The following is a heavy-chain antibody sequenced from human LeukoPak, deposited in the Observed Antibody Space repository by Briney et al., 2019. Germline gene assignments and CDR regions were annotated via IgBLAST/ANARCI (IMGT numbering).Heavy chain of an antibody. V-gene: IGHV2-5*02. CDR2: IYWDDDK. CDR3: ARSLNDFIPYYYDSSGYLADY. D-gene: IGHD3-22*01. CDR1: GFSLSTSGVG. J-gene: IGHJ4*02. Sequence: SGPTLVKPTQTLTLTCTFSGFSLSTSGVGVGWIRQPPGKALEWLALIYWDDDKRYSTSLKSRLTLTKDTSKNQVVLTMTNMDPVDTATYYCARSLNDFIPYYYDSSGYLADYWGQGTLVTVSS.